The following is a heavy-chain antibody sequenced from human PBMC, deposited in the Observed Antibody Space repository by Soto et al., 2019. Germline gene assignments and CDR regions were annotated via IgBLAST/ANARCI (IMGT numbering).Heavy chain of an antibody. D-gene: IGHD6-13*01. J-gene: IGHJ4*02. CDR2: IYYSGST. CDR3: AREIAGMSGFDY. V-gene: IGHV4-59*01. Sequence: SETLSLTCTVSGGSISSYYWSWIRQPPGKGLEWIGYIYYSGSTNYNPSLKSRVTISVDTSKNQFSLKLSSVTAADTAVYYCAREIAGMSGFDYWGQGTLVTVSS. CDR1: GGSISSYY.